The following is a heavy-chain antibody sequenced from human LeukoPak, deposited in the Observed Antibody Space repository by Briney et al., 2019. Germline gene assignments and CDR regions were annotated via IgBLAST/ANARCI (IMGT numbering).Heavy chain of an antibody. J-gene: IGHJ4*02. Sequence: SETLSLTCAVSGGSISSSNWWSWVRQPPGKGLEWIGEIYHSGSTNYNPSLKSRVTISVDKSKNQFSLKLSSVTAADTAVYYCANSDYGDYALDYWGQGTLVTVSS. D-gene: IGHD4-17*01. CDR3: ANSDYGDYALDY. V-gene: IGHV4-4*02. CDR2: IYHSGST. CDR1: GGSISSSNW.